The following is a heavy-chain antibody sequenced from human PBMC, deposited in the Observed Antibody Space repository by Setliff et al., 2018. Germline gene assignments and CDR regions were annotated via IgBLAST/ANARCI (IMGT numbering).Heavy chain of an antibody. CDR3: TRTSGLQFFNYYMDV. J-gene: IGHJ6*03. Sequence: VGSLRLSCAASGFTLSGSAVHWVRQASGKGLEWVGRIRSKANSYATIYAASVKGRFTISRDDSKNTAYLQMNSLKTEDTAVYYCTRTSGLQFFNYYMDVWGKGTTVTVSS. CDR2: IRSKANSYAT. CDR1: GFTLSGSA. V-gene: IGHV3-73*01. D-gene: IGHD3-3*01.